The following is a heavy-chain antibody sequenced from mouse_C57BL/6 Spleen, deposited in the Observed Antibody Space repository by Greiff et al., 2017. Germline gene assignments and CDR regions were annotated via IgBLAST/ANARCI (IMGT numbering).Heavy chain of an antibody. Sequence: VQLKESGPVLVKPGASVKMSCKASGYTFTDYYMNWVKQSHGKSLEWIGVINPYNGGTSYNQKFKGKATLTVDKSSSTAYMELNSLTSEDSAVYYCARGLRDYYAMDYWGQGTSVTVSS. J-gene: IGHJ4*01. CDR3: ARGLRDYYAMDY. D-gene: IGHD1-1*01. CDR2: INPYNGGT. V-gene: IGHV1-19*01. CDR1: GYTFTDYY.